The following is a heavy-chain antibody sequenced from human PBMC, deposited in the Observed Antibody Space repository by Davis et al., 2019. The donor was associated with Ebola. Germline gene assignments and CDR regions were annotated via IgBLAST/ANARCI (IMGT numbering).Heavy chain of an antibody. D-gene: IGHD1-14*01. CDR2: ISSSGNYI. CDR3: ARSEPPDY. Sequence: GGSLRLSCADSVITFSSYAMNWVRQAPGKGLEWVSSISSSGNYIYQTDSLKGRFIISRDNAKNSLYLQMNGLRAEDTAVYYCARSEPPDYWGQGTLVTVSS. J-gene: IGHJ4*02. CDR1: VITFSSYA. V-gene: IGHV3-21*01.